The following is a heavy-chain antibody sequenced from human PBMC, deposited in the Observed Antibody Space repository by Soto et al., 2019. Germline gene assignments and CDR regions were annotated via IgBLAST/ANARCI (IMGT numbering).Heavy chain of an antibody. CDR1: GGNFRSYA. V-gene: IGHV1-69*13. J-gene: IGHJ4*02. D-gene: IGHD5-12*01. CDR3: ARPARYSGYDSLFDY. CDR2: IIPIFGTA. Sequence: SVKVSCKASGGNFRSYAISWVRPAPGQGLEWMGGIIPIFGTANYAQKFQGRVTITADEPTSTAYMEMRSLRSEDTAVYYCARPARYSGYDSLFDYWGQGTIATVYS.